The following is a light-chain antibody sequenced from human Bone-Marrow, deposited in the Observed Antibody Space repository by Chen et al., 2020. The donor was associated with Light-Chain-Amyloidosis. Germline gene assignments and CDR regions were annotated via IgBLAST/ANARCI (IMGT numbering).Light chain of an antibody. CDR2: GSS. J-gene: IGKJ4*01. Sequence: EIGWTQSRGTLSVSPGEGANLTCRARQTISSNSLTWYQQKFGQAPRLLIYGSSSRATGIPERFPGSLSGTDFPLTLNRLDPADFAISYCHPYGTSPLTFGGAPKVEIK. CDR1: QTISSNS. CDR3: HPYGTSPLT. V-gene: IGKV3-20*01.